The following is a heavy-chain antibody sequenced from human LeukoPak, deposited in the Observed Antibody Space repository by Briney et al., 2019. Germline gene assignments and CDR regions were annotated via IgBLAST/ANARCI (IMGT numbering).Heavy chain of an antibody. J-gene: IGHJ5*02. CDR2: INHSGST. D-gene: IGHD6-13*01. V-gene: IGHV4-34*01. CDR1: GGSFSGYY. CDR3: ARGPYSSSWYQPNWFDP. Sequence: PSETLSLTCAVYGGSFSGYYWSWIRQPPGKGLEWIGEINHSGSTNYNPSLKSRVTISVDTSKNQFSLKLSSVTAAVTAVYYCARGPYSSSWYQPNWFDPWGRGTLVTVSS.